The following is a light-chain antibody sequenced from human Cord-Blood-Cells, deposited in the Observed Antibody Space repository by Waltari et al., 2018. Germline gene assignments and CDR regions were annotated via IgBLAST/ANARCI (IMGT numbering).Light chain of an antibody. CDR2: DAA. Sequence: EIVLTQSPATLSLSPGERATLSCMASQSVSSYLAWYQQKPGQAPRLLIYDAANRATGIPARFSGSGSGTDFNRTISSLEPEDFAVYCCQQRSNWLTFGGGTKVEIK. CDR3: QQRSNWLT. J-gene: IGKJ4*01. V-gene: IGKV3-11*01. CDR1: QSVSSY.